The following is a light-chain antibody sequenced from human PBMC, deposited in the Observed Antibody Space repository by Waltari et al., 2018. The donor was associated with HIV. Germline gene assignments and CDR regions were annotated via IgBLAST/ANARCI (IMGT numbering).Light chain of an antibody. CDR1: QSVSGSY. J-gene: IGKJ1*01. Sequence: EIVLTQSPGTLSLSPGETATLSCRASQSVSGSYLAWYQQKPGQPPRLLIYSVSNRATGIPDRVSGSGSVTDFTLTISRLEPEDSAVYYCHQYVTSPWTFGQGTKVEIK. CDR2: SVS. V-gene: IGKV3-20*01. CDR3: HQYVTSPWT.